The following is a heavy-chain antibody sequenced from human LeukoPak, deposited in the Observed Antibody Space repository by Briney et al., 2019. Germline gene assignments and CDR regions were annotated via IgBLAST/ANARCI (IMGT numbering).Heavy chain of an antibody. Sequence: PGGSLRLSCAASGFTFSSYAMSWVRQAPGKGLEWVSAISGSGGSTYYADSVKGRFTISRDNSKNTLYLQMDSLRAEDTAVYYCAKGIAAAEYYFDYWGQGTLVTVSS. CDR2: ISGSGGST. J-gene: IGHJ4*02. V-gene: IGHV3-23*01. D-gene: IGHD6-13*01. CDR3: AKGIAAAEYYFDY. CDR1: GFTFSSYA.